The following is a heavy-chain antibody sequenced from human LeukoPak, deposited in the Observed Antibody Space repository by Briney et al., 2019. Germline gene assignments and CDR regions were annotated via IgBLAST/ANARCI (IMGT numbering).Heavy chain of an antibody. J-gene: IGHJ1*01. Sequence: PSETLSLTCTVSGGSISSYYWSWIRQPPGKGLEWIGYIYYSGSTNYNPSLKSRVTISVDTSKNQFSLKLSSVTAADTAVYYCASGDGLGGREESGYFQHWGQGTLVTVSS. CDR2: IYYSGST. CDR3: ASGDGLGGREESGYFQH. CDR1: GGSISSYY. V-gene: IGHV4-59*08. D-gene: IGHD4-17*01.